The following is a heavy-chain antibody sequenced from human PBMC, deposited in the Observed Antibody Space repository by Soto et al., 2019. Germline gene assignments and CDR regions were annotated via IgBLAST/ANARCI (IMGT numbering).Heavy chain of an antibody. J-gene: IGHJ6*02. CDR1: GFTFSSYD. D-gene: IGHD2-15*01. CDR2: IGTAGDT. Sequence: EVQLVESGGGLVQPGGSLRLSCAASGFTFSSYDMHWVRQATGKGLEWVSAIGTAGDTYYPGSVKGRFTISRENARNSLFLQMSSLRDEDTAVYYCARGDCSGFSCFGMDVWGQGTTVTVSS. V-gene: IGHV3-13*01. CDR3: ARGDCSGFSCFGMDV.